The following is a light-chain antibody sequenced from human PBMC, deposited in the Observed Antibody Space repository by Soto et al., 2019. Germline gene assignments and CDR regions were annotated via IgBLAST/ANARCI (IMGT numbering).Light chain of an antibody. J-gene: IGLJ7*01. CDR3: QVWGSSSDHAV. V-gene: IGLV3-21*04. CDR1: NVGSES. Sequence: SYELTQPPSVSVAPGMTARITCGGNNVGSESVHWYQQKPGQAPVLVIYYDSDRPSGIPERFSGSNSGNTATLTISRAEAGDEADYYCQVWGSSSDHAVFGGGTQLTVL. CDR2: YDS.